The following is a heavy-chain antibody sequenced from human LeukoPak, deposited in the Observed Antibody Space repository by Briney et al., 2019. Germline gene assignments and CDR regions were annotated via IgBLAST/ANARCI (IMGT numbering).Heavy chain of an antibody. Sequence: GGSLRLSCAASGFTFNTYWIHWVPQVPGKGLVWVSRINGEGSSTAYVDSVKGRFTISRDNAKSTLYLQMNSLRAEDTAVYYCAREKGSSNYDSWGQETLVTVSS. CDR1: GFTFNTYW. V-gene: IGHV3-74*03. CDR3: AREKGSSNYDS. D-gene: IGHD4-11*01. CDR2: INGEGSST. J-gene: IGHJ5*01.